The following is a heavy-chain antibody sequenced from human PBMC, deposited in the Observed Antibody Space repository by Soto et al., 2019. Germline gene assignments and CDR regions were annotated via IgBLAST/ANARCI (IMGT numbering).Heavy chain of an antibody. D-gene: IGHD3-9*01. CDR2: INHSGST. CDR3: ARGGFYDILTGYYSLVFDY. Sequence: SETLSLTCAVYGGSFSGYYWSWIRQPPGKGLEWIGEINHSGSTNYNPSLKSRVTISVDTSKNQFSLKLSSVTAADTAVYYCARGGFYDILTGYYSLVFDYWGQGTLVTVSS. CDR1: GGSFSGYY. J-gene: IGHJ4*02. V-gene: IGHV4-34*01.